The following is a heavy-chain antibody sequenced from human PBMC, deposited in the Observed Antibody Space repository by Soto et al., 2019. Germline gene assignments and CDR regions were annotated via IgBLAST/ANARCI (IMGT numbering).Heavy chain of an antibody. CDR3: GYRAFDY. V-gene: IGHV1-69*02. D-gene: IGHD3-10*01. CDR1: GDTFSFYT. J-gene: IGHJ4*02. CDR2: INPIVSMS. Sequence: QVQLVQSGTEVKKPGSSVKVSCKASGDTFSFYTINWVRQAPGLGLEWVGRINPIVSMSNYAQKFQGRVSMTADKSTSTAYMELRSLSSDDTAMDGSGYRAFDYWGQGALVIVSS.